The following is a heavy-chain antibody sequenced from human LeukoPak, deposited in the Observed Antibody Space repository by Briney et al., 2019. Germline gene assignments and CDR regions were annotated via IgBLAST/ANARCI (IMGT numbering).Heavy chain of an antibody. CDR3: AREKRYNWFDP. CDR2: ISSSGGTI. Sequence: GGSLRLFCAASGFTFSIYEMNWVRQAPGKGLECVSYISSSGGTIYYADSVKGRFTISRDNAKNSLYLQMNSLRAEDTAVYYCAREKRYNWFDPWGQGTLVTVSS. V-gene: IGHV3-48*03. J-gene: IGHJ5*02. CDR1: GFTFSIYE.